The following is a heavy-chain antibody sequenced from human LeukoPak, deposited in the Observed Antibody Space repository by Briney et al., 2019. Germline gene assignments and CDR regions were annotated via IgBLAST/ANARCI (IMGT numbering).Heavy chain of an antibody. CDR2: IYSGGST. CDR3: ARDTRRTRIQLWS. J-gene: IGHJ4*02. Sequence: GGSLRLSCAASGFTVSSNYMSWVRHAPGKGLEWVSVIYSGGSTYYADSVKGRFTISRDNSKNTLYLQMNSLRAEDTAVYYCARDTRRTRIQLWSWGQGTLVTVSS. CDR1: GFTVSSNY. V-gene: IGHV3-66*01. D-gene: IGHD5-18*01.